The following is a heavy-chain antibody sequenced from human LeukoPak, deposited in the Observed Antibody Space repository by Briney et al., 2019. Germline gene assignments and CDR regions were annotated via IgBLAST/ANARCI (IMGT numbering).Heavy chain of an antibody. Sequence: GGSLRLSCAASGFTFSDYYMSWIRQAPGKGLEWASYISSSGSTIYYADSVKGRFTISRDNAKNSLYLQMNSLRAEDTAVYYCARDGDYGGNSRFFFDIWGQGTMVTVSS. J-gene: IGHJ3*02. CDR2: ISSSGSTI. CDR3: ARDGDYGGNSRFFFDI. V-gene: IGHV3-11*04. D-gene: IGHD4-23*01. CDR1: GFTFSDYY.